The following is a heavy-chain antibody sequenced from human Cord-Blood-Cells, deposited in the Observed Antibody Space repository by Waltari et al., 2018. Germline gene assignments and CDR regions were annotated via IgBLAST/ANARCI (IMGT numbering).Heavy chain of an antibody. J-gene: IGHJ3*02. V-gene: IGHV3-23*01. Sequence: EVQLLESGGGLVQPGGSLRVSCAASGFPFSRDAMSWVRQAPGKGLEWVSAISGSGGSTYYADSVKGRFTISRDNSKNTLYLQMNSLRAEDTAVYYCAKRETDVKNAFDIWGQGTMVTVSS. CDR3: AKRETDVKNAFDI. CDR1: GFPFSRDA. CDR2: ISGSGGST.